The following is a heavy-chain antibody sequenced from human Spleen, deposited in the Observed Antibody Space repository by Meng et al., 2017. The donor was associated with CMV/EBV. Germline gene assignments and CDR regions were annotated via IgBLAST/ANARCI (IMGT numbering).Heavy chain of an antibody. V-gene: IGHV3-23*01. Sequence: AYGFTFSSYAMSWVRQAPGKGLEWVSAISGSGGSTYYADSVKGRFTISRDNSKNTLYLQMNSLRAEDTAVYYCARVMGATRGWFDPWGQGTLVTVSS. CDR2: ISGSGGST. J-gene: IGHJ5*02. CDR3: ARVMGATRGWFDP. D-gene: IGHD5-24*01. CDR1: GFTFSSYA.